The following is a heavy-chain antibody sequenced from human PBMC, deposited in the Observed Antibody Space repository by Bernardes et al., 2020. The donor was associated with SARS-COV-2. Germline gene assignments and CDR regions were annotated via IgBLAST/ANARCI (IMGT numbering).Heavy chain of an antibody. CDR3: AKTPHARLQNDAFDI. D-gene: IGHD3-16*01. V-gene: IGHV3-23*01. CDR1: GFTFSSYA. CDR2: IIGSGGST. J-gene: IGHJ3*02. Sequence: VGSLILSCAASGFTFSSYAMSWVRQAPGKGLEWVSAIIGSGGSTYYADAVKCRITISRDNAKNTRYLQMNSLRAEDTAGYYCAKTPHARLQNDAFDIWGQGPMVTVYS.